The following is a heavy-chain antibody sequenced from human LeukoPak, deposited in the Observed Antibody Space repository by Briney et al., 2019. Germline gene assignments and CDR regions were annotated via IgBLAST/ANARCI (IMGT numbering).Heavy chain of an antibody. CDR2: IYTDGST. CDR1: RFTVSANY. CDR3: ARPFLGYCSGGGCYFGY. J-gene: IGHJ4*02. V-gene: IGHV3-53*01. D-gene: IGHD2-15*01. Sequence: PGGSLRLSCAASRFTVSANYMSWVRQAPGKGLEWVSVIYTDGSTYYADSVKGRFTISRDSSKNTLHLQMNSLRAEDTAVYYCARPFLGYCSGGGCYFGYWGRGTLVTVSS.